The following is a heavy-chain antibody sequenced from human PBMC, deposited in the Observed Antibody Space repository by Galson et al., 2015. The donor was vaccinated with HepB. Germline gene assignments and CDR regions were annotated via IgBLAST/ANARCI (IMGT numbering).Heavy chain of an antibody. V-gene: IGHV1-69*13. J-gene: IGHJ4*02. CDR1: GGTFSSYA. D-gene: IGHD3-22*01. CDR2: IIPIFGTA. Sequence: SVKVSCKASGGTFSSYAISWVRQAPGQGLEWMGGIIPIFGTANYAQKFQGRVTITADESTSTAYMELSSLRSEDTAVYYCARGTYYYDSSGYYPPPLFDYWGQGTLVTVSS. CDR3: ARGTYYYDSSGYYPPPLFDY.